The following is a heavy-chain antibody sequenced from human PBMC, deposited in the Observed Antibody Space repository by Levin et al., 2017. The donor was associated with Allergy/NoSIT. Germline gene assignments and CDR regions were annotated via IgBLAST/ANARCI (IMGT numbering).Heavy chain of an antibody. D-gene: IGHD3-9*01. V-gene: IGHV3-30*18. J-gene: IGHJ4*02. CDR2: ISYDGSNK. CDR1: GFTFSSYG. CDR3: AKRNYDILTGYENFDY. Sequence: GGSLRLSCAASGFTFSSYGMHWVRQAPGKGLEWVAVISYDGSNKYYADSVKGRFTISRDNSKNTLYLQMNSLRAEDTAVYYCAKRNYDILTGYENFDYWGQGTLVTVSS.